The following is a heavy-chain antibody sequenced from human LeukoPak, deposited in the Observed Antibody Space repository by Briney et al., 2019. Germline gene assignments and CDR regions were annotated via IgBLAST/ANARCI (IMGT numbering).Heavy chain of an antibody. V-gene: IGHV1-18*01. Sequence: ASVKVSCKASGYTFTSYGISWVRQAPGQGLEWMGWISAYNGNTNYAQKFQGRVTMTTDTSTSTAYMELRSLRSDDTAVYYCARQADIVVVVAARGYFDYWGQGTLVTVSS. CDR1: GYTFTSYG. CDR2: ISAYNGNT. D-gene: IGHD2-15*01. J-gene: IGHJ4*02. CDR3: ARQADIVVVVAARGYFDY.